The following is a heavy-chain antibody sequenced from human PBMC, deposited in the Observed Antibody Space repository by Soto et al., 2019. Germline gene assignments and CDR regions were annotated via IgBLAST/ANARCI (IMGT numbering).Heavy chain of an antibody. CDR3: AKEWVYDSSGWSFDY. J-gene: IGHJ4*02. CDR1: GFTFSSYG. Sequence: QVQLVESGGGVVQPGRSLRLSCAASGFTFSSYGMHWVRQTPGKGLEWVAVISYDGSNKYYADSVKGRFTISRDNSKNTRYLKMNSLRAEDTAVYYCAKEWVYDSSGWSFDYWGQGTLVTVSS. D-gene: IGHD3-22*01. CDR2: ISYDGSNK. V-gene: IGHV3-30*18.